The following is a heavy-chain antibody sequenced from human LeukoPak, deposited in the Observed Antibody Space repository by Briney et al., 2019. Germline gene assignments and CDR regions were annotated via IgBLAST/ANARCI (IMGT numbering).Heavy chain of an antibody. D-gene: IGHD3-10*01. Sequence: GGSLRLSCAASGFTFSSNYMSCVRQAPGKGPEWVSVIYSGGSTYYADSVKGRFTVSRDNSKNTLYLQMNSLRAEDTAVYYCARPGGYYGSGSYLDYWGQGTLVTVSS. J-gene: IGHJ4*02. V-gene: IGHV3-53*01. CDR2: IYSGGST. CDR1: GFTFSSNY. CDR3: ARPGGYYGSGSYLDY.